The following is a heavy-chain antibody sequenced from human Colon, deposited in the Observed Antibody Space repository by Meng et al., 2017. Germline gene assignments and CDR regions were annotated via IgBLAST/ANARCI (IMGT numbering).Heavy chain of an antibody. CDR1: GGSVISNSYY. V-gene: IGHV4-61*01. D-gene: IGHD5-12*01. CDR2: IYYSGST. J-gene: IGHJ5*02. Sequence: VQLTGSGPGLVTPSETLSLTCTVSGGSVISNSYYWSWIRQPPGKGLEWIGFIYYSGSTNYNPSLKSRVTISVDTSKNQFSLKVSSVTAADTAVYYCARDSGYDKNWFDPWGQGTLVTVSS. CDR3: ARDSGYDKNWFDP.